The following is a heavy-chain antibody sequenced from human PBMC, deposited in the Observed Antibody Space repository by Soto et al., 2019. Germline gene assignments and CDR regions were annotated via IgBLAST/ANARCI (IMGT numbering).Heavy chain of an antibody. CDR3: AKDLGYCSSTSCYFRRYYYYGMDV. J-gene: IGHJ6*02. V-gene: IGHV3-30*18. D-gene: IGHD2-2*01. CDR2: ISYDGSNK. CDR1: GFTFSSYG. Sequence: XGSLGLSCAASGFTFSSYGMHWVRQAPGKGLEWVAVISYDGSNKYYADSVKGRFTISRDNSKNTLYLQMNSLRAEDTAVYYCAKDLGYCSSTSCYFRRYYYYGMDVWGQGTTVTVSS.